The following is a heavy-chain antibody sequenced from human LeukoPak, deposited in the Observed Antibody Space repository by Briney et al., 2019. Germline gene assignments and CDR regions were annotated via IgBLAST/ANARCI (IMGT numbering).Heavy chain of an antibody. CDR1: GGSISSYY. Sequence: KSSETLSLTCTVSGGSISSYYWSWIRQPPGKGLEWIGYIYYSGSTNYNPSLKSRVTISVDTSKNQFSLRLSSVTAADTAVYYCARVRIVGATGGRLDYYFDYWGQGTLVTVSS. V-gene: IGHV4-59*01. CDR3: ARVRIVGATGGRLDYYFDY. CDR2: IYYSGST. D-gene: IGHD1-26*01. J-gene: IGHJ4*02.